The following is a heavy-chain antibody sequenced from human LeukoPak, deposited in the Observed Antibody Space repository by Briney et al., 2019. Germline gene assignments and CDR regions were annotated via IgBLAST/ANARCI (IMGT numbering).Heavy chain of an antibody. Sequence: PGRSLRLSCAASGFTFSSYAMHWVRQAPGKGLEWVAVISYDGSNKYYADSVKGRFTISRDNSKNTLYLQMNSLRLEDTALYYCARGPEWADYWGQGTLVTVSS. D-gene: IGHD3-3*01. J-gene: IGHJ4*02. V-gene: IGHV3-30-3*01. CDR1: GFTFSSYA. CDR3: ARGPEWADY. CDR2: ISYDGSNK.